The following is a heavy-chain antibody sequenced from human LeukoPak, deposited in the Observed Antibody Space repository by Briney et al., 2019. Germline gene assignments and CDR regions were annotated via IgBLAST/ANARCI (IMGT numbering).Heavy chain of an antibody. Sequence: GGSLRLSCAASGFTFSTYSINWVRQAPGKGLEWVSYIRSRDRTIYYADSVKGRLTISTDNAENSLYLQMNSLRTEDTAVYYCARDHRWGFDYWGRGTLVTVSS. CDR1: GFTFSTYS. D-gene: IGHD7-27*01. CDR3: ARDHRWGFDY. J-gene: IGHJ4*02. CDR2: IRSRDRTI. V-gene: IGHV3-48*01.